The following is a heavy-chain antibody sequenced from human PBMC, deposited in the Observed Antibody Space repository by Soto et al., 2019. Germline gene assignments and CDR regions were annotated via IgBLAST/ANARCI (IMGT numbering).Heavy chain of an antibody. Sequence: SETLSLTCTVSGGSISSYYWSWIRQHPGKGLERIGYIYYSGSTNYNPSLKSRVTISVDTSKNQFSLKLSSVTAADTAVYYCARGIVLMVYADYYYYYMDVWGKGTTVTVSS. J-gene: IGHJ6*03. V-gene: IGHV4-59*01. D-gene: IGHD2-8*01. CDR1: GGSISSYY. CDR2: IYYSGST. CDR3: ARGIVLMVYADYYYYYMDV.